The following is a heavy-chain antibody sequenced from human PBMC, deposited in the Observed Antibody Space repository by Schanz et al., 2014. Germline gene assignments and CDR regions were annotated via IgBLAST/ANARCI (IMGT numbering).Heavy chain of an antibody. D-gene: IGHD2-21*02. CDR1: GFTFRSYN. CDR2: ISSSSSYI. CDR3: ARPSDSSWYMDV. V-gene: IGHV3-21*02. J-gene: IGHJ6*03. Sequence: EVQLVESGGGLVKPGGSLRLSCVVSGFTFRSYNMNWVRQAPGKGLEWVSSISSSSSYISYADSVKGRFTISRDNAKNSLYLQMNSLRAEDTAVYYCARPSDSSWYMDVWGKGTTVTVSS.